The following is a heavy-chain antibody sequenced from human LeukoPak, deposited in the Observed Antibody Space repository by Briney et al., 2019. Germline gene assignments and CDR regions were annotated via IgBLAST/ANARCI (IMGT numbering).Heavy chain of an antibody. CDR3: AELGITMIGGV. D-gene: IGHD3-10*02. Sequence: GGSLRLSCPASGFTFSGYGMHWVRQAPGKGLEWVAVISYDGSNKYNADSVKGRFTISRDNSKNTLYLQMNSLRAEDTAVYYCAELGITMIGGVWGKGTTVTISS. CDR2: ISYDGSNK. J-gene: IGHJ6*04. CDR1: GFTFSGYG. V-gene: IGHV3-30*18.